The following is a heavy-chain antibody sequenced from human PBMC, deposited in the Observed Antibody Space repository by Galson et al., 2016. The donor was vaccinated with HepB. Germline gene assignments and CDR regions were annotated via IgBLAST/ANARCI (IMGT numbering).Heavy chain of an antibody. V-gene: IGHV3-33*01. CDR3: ARDMGIHRWAYNYGMDV. CDR1: GFSFSDYG. Sequence: SLRLSCAASGFSFSDYGMHWVRQARGKGLEWVAVIWYDGSSIYYVDSVRGRFTISRDNSKDTLFLHMNSLRVDDTAVYLCARDMGIHRWAYNYGMDVWGQGTTVTVSS. J-gene: IGHJ6*02. CDR2: IWYDGSSI. D-gene: IGHD1-14*01.